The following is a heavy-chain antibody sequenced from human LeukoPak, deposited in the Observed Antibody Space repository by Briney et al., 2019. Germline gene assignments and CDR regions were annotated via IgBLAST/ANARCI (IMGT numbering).Heavy chain of an antibody. CDR3: ASAGGDYDSSGYYYAFDI. J-gene: IGHJ3*02. D-gene: IGHD3-22*01. CDR1: GGTFSSYA. Sequence: GASVKVSCKASGGTFSSYAISWVRQAPGQGLEWMGRIIPILGIANYAQKFQGRVTITADKSTSTAYMELSSLRSEDTAVYYCASAGGDYDSSGYYYAFDIWGQGTMVTVSS. V-gene: IGHV1-69*04. CDR2: IIPILGIA.